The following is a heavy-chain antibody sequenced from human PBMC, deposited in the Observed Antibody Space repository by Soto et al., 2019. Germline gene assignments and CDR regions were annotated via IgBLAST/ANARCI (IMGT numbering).Heavy chain of an antibody. V-gene: IGHV3-7*03. D-gene: IGHD3-22*01. CDR3: AREPQYYDSSGYYPSFDY. CDR1: GFTFSSYW. J-gene: IGHJ4*02. Sequence: VQLVESGGGLVQPGGSLRLSCAASGFTFSSYWMSWVRQAPGKGLEWVANIKQDGSEKYYVDSVKGRFTISRDNAKNSLYLQMNSLRAEDTAVYYCAREPQYYDSSGYYPSFDYWGQGTLVTVSS. CDR2: IKQDGSEK.